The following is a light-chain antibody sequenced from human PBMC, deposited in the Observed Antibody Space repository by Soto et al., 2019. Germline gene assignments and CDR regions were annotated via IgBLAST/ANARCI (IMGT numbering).Light chain of an antibody. CDR1: SSDVGSYNL. CDR2: EGS. J-gene: IGLJ2*01. CDR3: CSYAGSSPL. V-gene: IGLV2-23*01. Sequence: QSALTQPASVSGSPGQSITISCTGTSSDVGSYNLVSWYQQHPGKAPKLMIYEGSKRPSGVSNRFSGSKSGNTASLTISGLQAEDEADYYCCSYAGSSPLFGGGTKLPAL.